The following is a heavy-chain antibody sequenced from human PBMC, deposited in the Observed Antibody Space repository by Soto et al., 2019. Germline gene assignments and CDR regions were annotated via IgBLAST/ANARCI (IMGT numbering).Heavy chain of an antibody. V-gene: IGHV3-48*02. CDR2: ISSSSSSI. D-gene: IGHD3-16*01. J-gene: IGHJ6*02. CDR1: GFTFSGYS. CDR3: ARAQHGGGGGIGLVDV. Sequence: HPVGSLRLSCAASGFTFSGYSMNWVRQAPGKGLEWVSYISSSSSSIYHADSVKGRFTISRDNAKNSLYLQMDSLRDEDTAVYYCARAQHGGGGGIGLVDVWGQGTTVTVSS.